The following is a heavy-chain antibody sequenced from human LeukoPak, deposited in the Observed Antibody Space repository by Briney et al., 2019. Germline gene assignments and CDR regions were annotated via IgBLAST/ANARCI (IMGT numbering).Heavy chain of an antibody. Sequence: SETLSLTCTVSGGSISSSSYYWGWIRQPPGKGLEWIGSIYYSGSTYYNPSHKSRVTISVDTSKNQFSLKLSSVTAADTAVYYCARRDSLYSSSWYPFDPWGQGTLVTVSS. CDR1: GGSISSSSYY. J-gene: IGHJ5*02. D-gene: IGHD6-13*01. CDR2: IYYSGST. CDR3: ARRDSLYSSSWYPFDP. V-gene: IGHV4-39*01.